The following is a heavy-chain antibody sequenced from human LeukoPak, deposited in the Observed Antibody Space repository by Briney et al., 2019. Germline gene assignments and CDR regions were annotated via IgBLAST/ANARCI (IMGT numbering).Heavy chain of an antibody. CDR3: ARDSSYYYGSGSPRKGWFDP. V-gene: IGHV3-30-3*01. Sequence: GGSLRLSCAASGFTFSSYAMHWVRQAPGKGLEWVAVISYDGSNKYYADSVKGRFTISRDNSKNTLYLQMNSLRAEDTAVYYCARDSSYYYGSGSPRKGWFDPWGQGTLVTVSS. CDR1: GFTFSSYA. CDR2: ISYDGSNK. D-gene: IGHD3-10*01. J-gene: IGHJ5*02.